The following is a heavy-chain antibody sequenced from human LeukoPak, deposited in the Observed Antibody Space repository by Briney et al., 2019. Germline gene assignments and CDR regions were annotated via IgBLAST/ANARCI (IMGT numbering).Heavy chain of an antibody. Sequence: GASVKVSCKASGFTFSNYDINWVRQARGQGLEWMGWMNPYSGNTGYAQKFQGRVTITRNTSISTAYMELSSLRSEDTAMYYCATVVPAAMGYFQHWGQGTLVTVSS. CDR3: ATVVPAAMGYFQH. D-gene: IGHD2-2*01. CDR2: MNPYSGNT. J-gene: IGHJ1*01. CDR1: GFTFSNYD. V-gene: IGHV1-8*03.